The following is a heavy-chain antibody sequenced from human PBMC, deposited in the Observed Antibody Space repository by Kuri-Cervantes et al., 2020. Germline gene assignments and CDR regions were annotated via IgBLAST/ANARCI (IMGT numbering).Heavy chain of an antibody. V-gene: IGHV4-31*02. CDR3: ARLYYDSSGYSFGY. CDR2: IYYSGST. J-gene: IGHJ4*02. CDR1: GGSISSGGYY. Sequence: SCTVSGGSISSGGYYWSWIRQHPGKGLEWIGYIYYSGSTYYNPSLKSRVTISVDTSKNQFSLKLSSVTAADTAVYYCARLYYDSSGYSFGYWGQGTLGTVSS. D-gene: IGHD3-22*01.